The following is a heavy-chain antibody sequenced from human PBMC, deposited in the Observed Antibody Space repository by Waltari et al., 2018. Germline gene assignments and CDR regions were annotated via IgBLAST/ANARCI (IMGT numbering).Heavy chain of an antibody. D-gene: IGHD6-19*01. Sequence: EVQLVESGGGLVQPGGSLRLSCAASGFTFNNYWMTGVRQAPGKGLEWVANIKQEASEKYEVDSVKGRFTISRDNTKNSLYLQMNSLRAEDTAVYYCAASVGVAPNYWGHGTLVTVSS. V-gene: IGHV3-7*01. J-gene: IGHJ4*01. CDR2: IKQEASEK. CDR3: AASVGVAPNY. CDR1: GFTFNNYW.